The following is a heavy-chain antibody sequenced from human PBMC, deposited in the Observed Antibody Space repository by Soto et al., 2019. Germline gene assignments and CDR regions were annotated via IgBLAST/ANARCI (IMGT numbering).Heavy chain of an antibody. CDR2: ISTSGSTI. V-gene: IGHV3-48*03. J-gene: IGHJ4*02. CDR3: VRGETWLQLSYYFDY. CDR1: GFTFSSYE. Sequence: GGSLRLSCAASGFTFSSYEMNWVRQAPGKGLEWVSYISTSGSTIYYADSVKGRFTISRDNAKNSLCLQMYTLRAEDTAVYYCVRGETWLQLSYYFDYWGQGTLVTV. D-gene: IGHD5-12*01.